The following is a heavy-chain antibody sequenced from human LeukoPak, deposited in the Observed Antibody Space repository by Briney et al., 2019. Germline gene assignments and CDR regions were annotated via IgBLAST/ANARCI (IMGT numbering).Heavy chain of an antibody. D-gene: IGHD1-26*01. V-gene: IGHV4-38-2*01. CDR3: ARRSGSYRAGAEYFQH. J-gene: IGHJ1*01. Sequence: SETLSLTCAVSGYSISSGYYWGWIRHSPGKGLVWIGSIYHSGSTYYNPSLKSRVTISVDTSKNHFSLRLSSVTAADTAVYYCARRSGSYRAGAEYFQHWGRGTLVTVSS. CDR2: IYHSGST. CDR1: GYSISSGYY.